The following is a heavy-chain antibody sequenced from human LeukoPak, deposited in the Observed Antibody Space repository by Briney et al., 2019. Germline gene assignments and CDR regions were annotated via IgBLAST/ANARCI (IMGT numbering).Heavy chain of an antibody. D-gene: IGHD3-9*01. CDR3: ARVDRPDWYPYDY. V-gene: IGHV1-2*02. CDR1: GYTFTGYY. Sequence: ASVKVSCKASGYTFTGYYMHWVRQAPGQGLEWMGWINPNSGGTNYAQKFQGRVTMTRDTSISTAYMELSRLRSDDTAVYYCARVDRPDWYPYDYWGQGTLVTVS. CDR2: INPNSGGT. J-gene: IGHJ4*02.